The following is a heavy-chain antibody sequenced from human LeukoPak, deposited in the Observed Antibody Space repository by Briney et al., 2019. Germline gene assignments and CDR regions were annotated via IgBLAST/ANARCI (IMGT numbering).Heavy chain of an antibody. CDR3: ARDNDDYGDAFDI. CDR2: IKQDGSEK. J-gene: IGHJ3*02. V-gene: IGHV3-7*01. Sequence: GGSLRLSCAASGFTFSSYWMSWVRQAPGKGLGWVANIKQDGSEKYYVDSVKGRFTISRDNAKNSLYLQMNSLRAEDTAVYYCARDNDDYGDAFDIWGQGTMVTVSS. D-gene: IGHD4-17*01. CDR1: GFTFSSYW.